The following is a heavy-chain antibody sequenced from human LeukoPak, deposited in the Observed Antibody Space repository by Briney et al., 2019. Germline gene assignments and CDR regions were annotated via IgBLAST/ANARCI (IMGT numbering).Heavy chain of an antibody. CDR1: GGSFSGYY. CDR3: ARAGCGDSDFDY. D-gene: IGHD4-17*01. CDR2: IYHSGNT. J-gene: IGHJ4*02. Sequence: SSETLSLTCAVYGGSFSGYYWSWIRQPPGKGLEWIGSIYHSGNTYYNPSLKSRVTISVDTSKNQFSLKLNSVTAADTAVYYCARAGCGDSDFDYWGQGTLVTVSS. V-gene: IGHV4-34*01.